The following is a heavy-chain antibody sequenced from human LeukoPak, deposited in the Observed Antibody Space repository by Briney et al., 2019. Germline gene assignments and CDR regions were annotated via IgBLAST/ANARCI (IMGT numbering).Heavy chain of an antibody. CDR2: INHSEST. CDR1: GGSFSGYY. D-gene: IGHD3-10*01. Sequence: SETLSLTCAVYGGSFSGYYWSWIRQPPGRGLEGIGKINHSESTNYNPSLKSRVTISVDTSKNQFSLKLSSVTAADTAVYYCASGGYGSGSYYFDYWGQGTLVTVSS. CDR3: ASGGYGSGSYYFDY. J-gene: IGHJ4*02. V-gene: IGHV4-34*01.